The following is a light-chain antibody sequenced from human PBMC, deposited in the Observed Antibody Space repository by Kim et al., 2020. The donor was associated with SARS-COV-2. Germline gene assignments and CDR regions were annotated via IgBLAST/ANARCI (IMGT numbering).Light chain of an antibody. CDR1: NIGSKS. Sequence: SYELTQPPSVSVAPGKTARISCGGNNIGSKSVYWYQQKPGQAPVVVIYYDSDRPSGIPERFSGSNSGNTATLTISRVEAGDEADYYCQVWDSSSDHWVFGGGTQLTVL. J-gene: IGLJ3*02. CDR3: QVWDSSSDHWV. CDR2: YDS. V-gene: IGLV3-21*04.